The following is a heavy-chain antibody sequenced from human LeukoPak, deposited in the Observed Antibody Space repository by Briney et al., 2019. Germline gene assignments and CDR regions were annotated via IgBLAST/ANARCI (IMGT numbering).Heavy chain of an antibody. D-gene: IGHD6-19*01. V-gene: IGHV7-4-1*02. CDR3: ARDPKQWLGLYYYYMDV. CDR2: INTNTGNP. CDR1: GYTFTSYA. J-gene: IGHJ6*03. Sequence: ASVKVSCKASGYTFTSYAMNWVRQAPGQGLEWMGWINTNTGNPTYAQGFTGRFVFSLDTSVSTAYLQISSLKAEDTAVYYCARDPKQWLGLYYYYMDVWGKGTTVTVSS.